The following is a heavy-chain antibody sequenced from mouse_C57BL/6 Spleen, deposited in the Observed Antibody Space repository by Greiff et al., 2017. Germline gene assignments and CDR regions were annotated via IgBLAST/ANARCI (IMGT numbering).Heavy chain of an antibody. CDR1: GYTFTSYW. D-gene: IGHD1-1*01. Sequence: QVQLQQPGAELVKPGASVKLSCKASGYTFTSYWMHWVKQRPGQGLEWIGMIHPNSGSTNYNEKFKSKAKLTVDKSSSTAYMQLSSLTSEDSAVYYCARPTVVAPRYFDVWGTGTTVTVSS. CDR2: IHPNSGST. CDR3: ARPTVVAPRYFDV. V-gene: IGHV1-64*01. J-gene: IGHJ1*03.